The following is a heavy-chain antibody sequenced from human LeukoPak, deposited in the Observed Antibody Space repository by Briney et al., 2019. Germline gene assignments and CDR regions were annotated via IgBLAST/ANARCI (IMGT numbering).Heavy chain of an antibody. Sequence: GGSLRLSCAASGFTFSSYAMSWARQAPGKGLEWVSCISGSGGTTYYADPVKGRFTISRDNSKNTLYLQMNSLRAEDTAVYYCAKDQIAAAYDYWGQGTLVTVSS. CDR3: AKDQIAAAYDY. V-gene: IGHV3-23*01. J-gene: IGHJ4*02. CDR2: ISGSGGTT. D-gene: IGHD6-13*01. CDR1: GFTFSSYA.